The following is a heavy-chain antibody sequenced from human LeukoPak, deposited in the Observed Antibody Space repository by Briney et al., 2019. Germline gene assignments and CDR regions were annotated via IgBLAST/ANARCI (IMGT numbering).Heavy chain of an antibody. V-gene: IGHV3-74*01. Sequence: SGGSLRLSCAASGFTFSTYWMHWVRHAPGKGLVWVSRINSDGSSTNYADSVKGRFTISRDNAKNTLYLQMNSLRAEDTAVYYCARNEYSSTWYGIDYWGQGTLVTVSS. J-gene: IGHJ4*02. CDR1: GFTFSTYW. CDR3: ARNEYSSTWYGIDY. CDR2: INSDGSST. D-gene: IGHD6-13*01.